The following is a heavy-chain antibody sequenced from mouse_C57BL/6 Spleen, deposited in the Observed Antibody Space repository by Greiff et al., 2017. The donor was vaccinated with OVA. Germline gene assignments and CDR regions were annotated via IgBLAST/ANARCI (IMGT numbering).Heavy chain of an antibody. CDR2: INPNNGGT. V-gene: IGHV1-18*01. Sequence: VQLHQSGPELVKPGASVKIPCKASGYTFTDYNMDWVKQSHGKSLEWIGDINPNNGGTIYNQKFKGKATLTVDKSSSTAYMELRSLTSEDTAVYYCAREGYYGNYAYFDYWGQGTTLTVSS. CDR3: AREGYYGNYAYFDY. J-gene: IGHJ2*01. CDR1: GYTFTDYN. D-gene: IGHD2-1*01.